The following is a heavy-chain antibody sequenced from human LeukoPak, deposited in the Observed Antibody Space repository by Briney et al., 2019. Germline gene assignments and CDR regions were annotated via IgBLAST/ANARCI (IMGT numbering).Heavy chain of an antibody. CDR3: ANSGWDNSRYFQH. J-gene: IGHJ1*01. CDR1: GFTFDDYA. Sequence: PGRSLRLSCAASGFTFDDYAMHWVRQAPGKGLEWVSGISWNSGSIGYADSVKGRFTISRDNAKNSLYLQMNSLRAEDTALYYCANSGWDNSRYFQHWGQGTLVTVSS. D-gene: IGHD6-19*01. CDR2: ISWNSGSI. V-gene: IGHV3-9*01.